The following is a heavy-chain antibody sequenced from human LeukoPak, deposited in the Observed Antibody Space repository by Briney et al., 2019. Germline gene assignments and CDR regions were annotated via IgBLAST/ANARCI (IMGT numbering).Heavy chain of an antibody. CDR1: GFTFSSYG. V-gene: IGHV3-33*01. J-gene: IGHJ6*02. CDR3: ARDEYYDFWSGYYYGMDV. D-gene: IGHD3-3*01. Sequence: GGSLRLSCAASGFTFSSYGMHWVRQAPGKGLEWVAVIWYDGSNKYYADSVKDRFTISRDNSKNTLYLQMNSLRAEDTAVYYCARDEYYDFWSGYYYGMDVWGQGTTV. CDR2: IWYDGSNK.